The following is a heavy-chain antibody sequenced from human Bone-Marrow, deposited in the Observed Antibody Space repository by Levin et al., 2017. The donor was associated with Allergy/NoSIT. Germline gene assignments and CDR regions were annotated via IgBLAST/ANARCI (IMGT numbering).Heavy chain of an antibody. J-gene: IGHJ4*02. CDR3: AGYDTSGYHSPFDY. CDR1: GLLFSNYA. Sequence: LSLPCAASGLLFSNYAMNWVRQAPGKGLEWVSQISGSGSNTHYADSVRGRFTFSRDNSNNTVYLQMNSLRADDTAVYYCAGYDTSGYHSPFDYWGQGTLVTVSS. V-gene: IGHV3-23*01. CDR2: ISGSGSNT. D-gene: IGHD3-22*01.